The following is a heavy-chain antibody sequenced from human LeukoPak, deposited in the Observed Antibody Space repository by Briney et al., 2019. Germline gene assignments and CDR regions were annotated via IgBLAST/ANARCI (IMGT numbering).Heavy chain of an antibody. CDR2: IRYDGSNK. V-gene: IGHV3-30*02. J-gene: IGHJ4*02. D-gene: IGHD3-10*01. CDR3: ARAMVRGVIFDY. CDR1: GFTFDDYG. Sequence: GGSLRLSCAASGFTFDDYGMNWVRQAPGKGLEWVAFIRYDGSNKYYADSVKGRFTISRDNSKNTLYLHVNSLRPEDTAVYYCARAMVRGVIFDYWGQGTLVTVSS.